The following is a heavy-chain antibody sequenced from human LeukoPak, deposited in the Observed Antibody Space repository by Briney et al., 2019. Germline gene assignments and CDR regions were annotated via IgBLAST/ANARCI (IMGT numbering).Heavy chain of an antibody. CDR2: ISSRSNII. V-gene: IGHV3-48*02. D-gene: IGHD3-22*01. CDR1: GFTFSIYS. J-gene: IGHJ3*02. CDR3: ARDYDTTGRAFDI. Sequence: PGGSLRLSCAASGFTFSIYSMNWVRQAAGKGLEWVSYISSRSNIIHYADSVKGRFTISRDNAKNSLSLQMNSLRDEDTAVYYCARDYDTTGRAFDIWGQGTMVTVSS.